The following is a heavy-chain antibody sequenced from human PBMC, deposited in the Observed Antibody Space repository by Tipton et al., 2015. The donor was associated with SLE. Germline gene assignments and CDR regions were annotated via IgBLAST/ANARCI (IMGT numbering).Heavy chain of an antibody. J-gene: IGHJ4*02. V-gene: IGHV4-34*01. D-gene: IGHD6-19*01. CDR1: GGSFSGYY. CDR3: ARGRIAVAGNHFDY. CDR2: INHSGST. Sequence: TLSLTCALYGGSFSGYYWNWIRQPPGKGLEWIGEINHSGSTNYNPSLKSRVTISVDTSKNQFSLKLSSVTAADTAVYYCARGRIAVAGNHFDYWGQGTLVTVSS.